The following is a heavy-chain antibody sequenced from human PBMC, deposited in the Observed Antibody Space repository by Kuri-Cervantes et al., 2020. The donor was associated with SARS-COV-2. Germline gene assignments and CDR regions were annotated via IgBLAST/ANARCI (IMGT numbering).Heavy chain of an antibody. CDR1: GFTFSSYA. CDR2: ISSNWGST. CDR3: AKDGSSGWEDFDY. J-gene: IGHJ4*02. D-gene: IGHD6-19*01. V-gene: IGHV3-64*04. Sequence: GESLKISCAASGFTFSSYAMHWVRQAPGKGLEYVSAISSNWGSTYYADSVKGRFTISRDNSKNTLYLQMNSLRAEDTAVYYCAKDGSSGWEDFDYWGQGTLVTVSS.